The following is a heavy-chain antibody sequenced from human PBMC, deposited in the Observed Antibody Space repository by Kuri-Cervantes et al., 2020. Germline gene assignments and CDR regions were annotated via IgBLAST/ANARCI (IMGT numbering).Heavy chain of an antibody. J-gene: IGHJ4*02. V-gene: IGHV3-30*03. CDR1: GFTFSSYG. CDR3: TTEGRGYSGYDGGYFDY. D-gene: IGHD5-12*01. CDR2: ISYDGSNK. Sequence: GESLKISCAASGFTFSSYGMHWVRQAPGKGLEWVAVISYDGSNKYCADSVKGRFTISRDNSKNTLYLQMNSLKTEDTAVYYCTTEGRGYSGYDGGYFDYWGQGTLVTVSS.